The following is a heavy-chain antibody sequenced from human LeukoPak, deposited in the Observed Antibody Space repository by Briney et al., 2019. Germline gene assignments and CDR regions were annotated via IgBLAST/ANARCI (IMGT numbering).Heavy chain of an antibody. CDR1: GYTFTSYD. CDR3: ARGPRSGWNDVWFDP. CDR2: MNPNSGNT. J-gene: IGHJ5*02. D-gene: IGHD1-1*01. Sequence: ASVKVSCKASGYTFTSYDVNWVRQATGQGLEWMGWMNPNSGNTGYAQKFQGRVTMTRNTSISTAYMELSSLRSEDTAVYYCARGPRSGWNDVWFDPWGQGTLVTVSS. V-gene: IGHV1-8*01.